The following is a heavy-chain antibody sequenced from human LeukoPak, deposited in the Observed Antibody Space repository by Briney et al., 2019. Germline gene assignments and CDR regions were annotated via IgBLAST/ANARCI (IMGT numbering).Heavy chain of an antibody. CDR1: GYIFTPHH. CDR2: VSAANNP. V-gene: IGHV1-3*01. Sequence: ASVKVSCKTSGYIFTPHHIHWMRQAPGQGLELLGWVSAANNPEYSQKFQGRVVITRDATATTSYLELNSLRSEDTAVYYCAMSVEMPPIPSFDYWGQGTLVTVSS. D-gene: IGHD5-24*01. CDR3: AMSVEMPPIPSFDY. J-gene: IGHJ4*02.